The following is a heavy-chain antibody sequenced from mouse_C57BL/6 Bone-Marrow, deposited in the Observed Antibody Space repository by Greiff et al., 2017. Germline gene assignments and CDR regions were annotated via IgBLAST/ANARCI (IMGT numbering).Heavy chain of an antibody. V-gene: IGHV1-7*01. J-gene: IGHJ4*01. CDR2: INPSSGYT. CDR3: ACLITTVVAPYAMDY. CDR1: GYTFTSYW. D-gene: IGHD1-1*01. Sequence: VKLLQSGAELAKPGASVKLSCKASGYTFTSYWMHWVKQRPGQGLEWIGYINPSSGYTKYNQKFKDKATLTADKSSSTAYMQLCSLTYEDSAVYYCACLITTVVAPYAMDYWGQGTSVTVSS.